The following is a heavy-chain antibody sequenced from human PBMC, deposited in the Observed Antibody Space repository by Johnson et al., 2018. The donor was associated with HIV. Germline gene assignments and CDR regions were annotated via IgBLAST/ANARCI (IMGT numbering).Heavy chain of an antibody. CDR1: GFTFSDYY. Sequence: QVQVVESGGGLVQPGGSLRLSCAASGFTFSDYYMSWIRQAPGKGLEWVSYISSSGSTIYYADSVKGRFTISRDNAKNSLYLQMNSLRAEAPAVYYCASCSSWFGVDAFDIWGQGTMVTVSS. V-gene: IGHV3-11*04. CDR2: ISSSGSTI. J-gene: IGHJ3*02. CDR3: ASCSSWFGVDAFDI. D-gene: IGHD6-13*01.